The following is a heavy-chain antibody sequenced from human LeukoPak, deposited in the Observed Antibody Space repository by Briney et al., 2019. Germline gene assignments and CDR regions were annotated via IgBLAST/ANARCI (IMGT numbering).Heavy chain of an antibody. V-gene: IGHV1-2*02. CDR1: GYTFTDYY. J-gene: IGHJ1*01. Sequence: GASVKVSCKASGYTFTDYYMHWVRQAPGQGLEWMGWISPNSGGTNYVQKFQGRVTMTMDTSISTVYMELTRLTSDDTAVYYCAREGDYFQHWGQGTLVTVSS. CDR2: ISPNSGGT. CDR3: AREGDYFQH.